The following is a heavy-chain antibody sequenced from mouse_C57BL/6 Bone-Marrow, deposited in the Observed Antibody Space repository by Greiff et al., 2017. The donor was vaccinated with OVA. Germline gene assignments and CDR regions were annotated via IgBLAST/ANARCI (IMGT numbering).Heavy chain of an antibody. J-gene: IGHJ3*01. CDR1: GFNITDDY. V-gene: IGHV14-4*01. CDR3: ATYCDYPGGFAY. Sequence: EVQLQQPGAELVRPGASVKLSCTASGFNITDDYMHWVKQRPEQGMEWIGWIDPENGDTEYASKFQGKATITADTTSNTAYLQLSSLTSEDTAVYYCATYCDYPGGFAYWGQGTLVTVSA. CDR2: IDPENGDT. D-gene: IGHD2-4*01.